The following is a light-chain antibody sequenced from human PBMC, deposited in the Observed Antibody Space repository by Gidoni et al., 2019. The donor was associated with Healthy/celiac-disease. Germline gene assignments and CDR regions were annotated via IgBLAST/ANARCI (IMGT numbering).Light chain of an antibody. J-gene: IGLJ3*02. CDR3: RTWGTGIRV. Sequence: QLVLTQPPSAPAPLGASGKLTCTRSSGHSSYAIAWHQQQPEKGPRYLMKLYSDGSHSKGDGVPDRFSGSSSGAERYLTIASLQSEDEADYYCRTWGTGIRVFGGGTKLTVL. V-gene: IGLV4-69*01. CDR1: SGHSSYA. CDR2: LYSDGSH.